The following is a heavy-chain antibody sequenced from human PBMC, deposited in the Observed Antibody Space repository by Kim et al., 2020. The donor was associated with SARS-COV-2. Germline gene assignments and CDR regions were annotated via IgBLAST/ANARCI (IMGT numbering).Heavy chain of an antibody. CDR3: ARDRLYYDGNCYYDY. J-gene: IGHJ4*01. CDR2: ISYDGSNK. Sequence: GGSLRLSCAASGFTFSSYAMHWVRQAPGKGLEWVADISYDGSNKYYADSVKGRFTISRDNSKNTLYLQMNSLRAEDTAVYYCARDRLYYDGNCYYDYWGQGTLVTVSS. CDR1: GFTFSSYA. V-gene: IGHV3-30*04. D-gene: IGHD3-22*01.